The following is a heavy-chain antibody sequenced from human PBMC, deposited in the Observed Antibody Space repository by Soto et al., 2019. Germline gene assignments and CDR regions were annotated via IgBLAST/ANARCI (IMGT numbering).Heavy chain of an antibody. J-gene: IGHJ5*02. V-gene: IGHV1-69*13. CDR3: ASSFGDYDYWSDP. CDR1: GGTFSSYA. Sequence: ASVKVSCKASGGTFSSYAISWVRQAPGQGLEWMGGIIPIFGTANYAQKFQGRVTITADESTSTAYMELSSLRSEDTAVYYCASSFGDYDYWSDPWGQGTLVAVSS. D-gene: IGHD4-17*01. CDR2: IIPIFGTA.